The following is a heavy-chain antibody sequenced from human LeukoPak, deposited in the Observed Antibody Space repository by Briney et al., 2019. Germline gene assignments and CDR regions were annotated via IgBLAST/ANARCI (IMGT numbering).Heavy chain of an antibody. CDR2: IYYSGST. D-gene: IGHD3-3*01. CDR3: ARGLRLRFLEWLSLNWFDP. J-gene: IGHJ5*02. V-gene: IGHV4-31*03. CDR1: GGSISSGGYY. Sequence: SETLSLTCTVSGGSISSGGYYWSWIRQHPGKGLEWIGYIYYSGSTYYNPSLKSRVTISVDTSKNQFSLKLSSVTAADTAVYYCARGLRLRFLEWLSLNWFDPWGQGTLVTVSS.